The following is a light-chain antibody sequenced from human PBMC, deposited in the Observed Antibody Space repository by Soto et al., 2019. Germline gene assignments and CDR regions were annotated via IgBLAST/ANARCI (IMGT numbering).Light chain of an antibody. Sequence: QSVLTQPRSVSGSPGESVTISCTGTSNDVGNYKYVSWYQQYPGKAPKLVIFDVTERPSGVPARFSASKFDNTASLTISGLQAEDEADYYCSSYTSSSTLVFGTGTKVTVL. J-gene: IGLJ1*01. CDR1: SNDVGNYKY. CDR2: DVT. CDR3: SSYTSSSTLV. V-gene: IGLV2-11*01.